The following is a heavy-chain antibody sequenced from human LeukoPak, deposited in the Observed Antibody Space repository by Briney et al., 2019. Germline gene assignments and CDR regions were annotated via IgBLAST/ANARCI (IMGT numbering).Heavy chain of an antibody. J-gene: IGHJ4*02. V-gene: IGHV1-2*02. CDR3: ARDGGYCSSTSCPRHFDY. Sequence: ASVKVSCKASGYTFTGYYMHWVRQAPGQGLEWMGWINPNSGGTNYAQKFHGRVTMTRDTSISTAYMELSRLRSDDTAVYYCARDGGYCSSTSCPRHFDYWGQGTLVTVSS. CDR1: GYTFTGYY. D-gene: IGHD2-2*01. CDR2: INPNSGGT.